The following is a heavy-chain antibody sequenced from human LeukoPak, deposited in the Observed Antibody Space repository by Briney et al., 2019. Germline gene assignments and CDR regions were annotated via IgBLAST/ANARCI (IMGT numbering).Heavy chain of an antibody. CDR3: ARAITMIVVVIRGRTDAFDI. Sequence: ASVKVSCKTSGYTFTGYYMHWVRQAPGQGLEWMGRINPHSGGTNYAQKFQGRVTMTRDTSISTAYMELSRLRSDDTAVYYCARAITMIVVVIRGRTDAFDIWGQGTMVTVSS. CDR2: INPHSGGT. V-gene: IGHV1-2*06. J-gene: IGHJ3*02. CDR1: GYTFTGYY. D-gene: IGHD3-22*01.